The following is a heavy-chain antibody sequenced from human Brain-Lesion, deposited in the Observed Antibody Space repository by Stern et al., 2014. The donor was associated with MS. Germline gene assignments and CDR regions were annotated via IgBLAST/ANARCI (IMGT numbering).Heavy chain of an antibody. CDR3: ARASAPLYSGNWFDS. Sequence: QMQLVQSGPGLVKPSQTLSVTCTVSGDSISRDNYFWSWIRQAAGKRLEWIGRIHASGSTFYNPSLKSRVTISVDPSKTQFSLKLNSVTAEDTAVYYCARASAPLYSGNWFDSWGQGTLVSVSS. CDR2: IHASGST. J-gene: IGHJ5*01. V-gene: IGHV4-61*02. D-gene: IGHD5-18*01. CDR1: GDSISRDNYF.